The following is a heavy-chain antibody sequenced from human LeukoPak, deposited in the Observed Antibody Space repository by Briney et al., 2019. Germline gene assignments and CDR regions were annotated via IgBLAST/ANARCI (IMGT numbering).Heavy chain of an antibody. Sequence: PGGSLRLSCAASGFTFSSYAMSWVRQAPGKGLEWVSDISGSGGSTYYADSVKGRFTISRDNSKNTLYLQMNSLRAEDTAVYYCAKAAYVLRFLEWLSGGYYFDYWGQGTLVTVSS. J-gene: IGHJ4*02. CDR3: AKAAYVLRFLEWLSGGYYFDY. V-gene: IGHV3-23*01. D-gene: IGHD3-3*01. CDR1: GFTFSSYA. CDR2: ISGSGGST.